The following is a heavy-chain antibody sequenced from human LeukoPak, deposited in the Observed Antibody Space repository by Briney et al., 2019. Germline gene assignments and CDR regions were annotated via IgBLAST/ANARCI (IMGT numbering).Heavy chain of an antibody. CDR2: IYSGTT. J-gene: IGHJ4*02. V-gene: IGHV3-53*01. CDR1: GFTVSSNS. Sequence: PGGSLRLSCTVSGFTVSSNSMSWVRQAPGKGLEWVSFIYSGTTHYSDSVKGRFTISRDNSKNTLYLQMNSLRAEDTAVYYCAKRGAEVGTTIAPGDYWGQGSLVTVSS. D-gene: IGHD1-26*01. CDR3: AKRGAEVGTTIAPGDY.